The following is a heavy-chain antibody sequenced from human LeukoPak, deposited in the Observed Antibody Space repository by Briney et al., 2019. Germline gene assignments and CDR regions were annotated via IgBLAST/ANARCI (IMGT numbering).Heavy chain of an antibody. CDR1: GGSFSGYY. V-gene: IGHV4-34*01. J-gene: IGHJ4*02. CDR2: INHSGST. CDR3: ARERLSLDDFWSGYYMDY. D-gene: IGHD3-3*01. Sequence: SETLSLTCAVYGGSFSGYYWSWIRQPPGKGLEWIGEINHSGSTNYNPSLKSRVTISVDTSKNQFSLKLSSVTAADTAVYYCARERLSLDDFWSGYYMDYWGQGTLVTVSS.